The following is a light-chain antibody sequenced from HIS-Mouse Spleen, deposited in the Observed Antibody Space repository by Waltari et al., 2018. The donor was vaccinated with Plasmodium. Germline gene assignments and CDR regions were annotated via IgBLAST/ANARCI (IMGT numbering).Light chain of an antibody. Sequence: DIQMTQSPSSLSPSVGDRVTITCQASQDISNYLNWYQQKPGQAPKLLNYDASNLETGVPSRFSGSGSGTDFTFTISSLQPEDIATYYCQQYGNRPLTFGGGTKVEIK. J-gene: IGKJ4*01. CDR2: DAS. V-gene: IGKV1-33*01. CDR3: QQYGNRPLT. CDR1: QDISNY.